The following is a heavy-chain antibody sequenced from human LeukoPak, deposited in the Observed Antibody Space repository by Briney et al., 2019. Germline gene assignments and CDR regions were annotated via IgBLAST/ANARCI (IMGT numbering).Heavy chain of an antibody. CDR1: GFTFSSYA. CDR3: AREIPSITIFGRTDSMGV. V-gene: IGHV3-30*04. Sequence: GGSLRLSCAASGFTFSSYAMHWVRQAPGKGLEWVAVISYDGSNKYYADSVKGRFTISRDNSKNTLYLQMNSLRAEDTAVYYCAREIPSITIFGRTDSMGVWGKGTTVTVSS. J-gene: IGHJ6*04. CDR2: ISYDGSNK. D-gene: IGHD3-3*01.